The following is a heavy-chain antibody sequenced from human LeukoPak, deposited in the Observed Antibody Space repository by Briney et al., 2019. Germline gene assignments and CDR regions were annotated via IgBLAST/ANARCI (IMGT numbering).Heavy chain of an antibody. V-gene: IGHV4-59*01. Sequence: PGGSLRLSCAASGFTFSSYAMSWVRQAPGKGLEWIGYIYYSGNTNYNPSLKSRVTISVDTSKNQFSLKLSSVTAADTALYYCARVVSITVGDGWYSWFDPWGQGTLVTVSS. CDR3: ARVVSITVGDGWYSWFDP. D-gene: IGHD6-19*01. CDR1: GFTFSSYA. CDR2: IYYSGNT. J-gene: IGHJ5*02.